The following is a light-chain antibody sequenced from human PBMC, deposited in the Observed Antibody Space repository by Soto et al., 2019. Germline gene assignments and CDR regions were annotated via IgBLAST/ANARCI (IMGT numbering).Light chain of an antibody. CDR2: KAS. J-gene: IGKJ4*01. CDR3: QQYNSYLT. Sequence: DVQMTQSPSSLSASVGDRVTITCRASQSISSYLNWYQQKPGKAPKLLIYKASTLKSGVPSRFSGSGSGTEFTLTISSLQPDDFATYYCQQYNSYLTFGGGTKVDI. CDR1: QSISSY. V-gene: IGKV1-5*03.